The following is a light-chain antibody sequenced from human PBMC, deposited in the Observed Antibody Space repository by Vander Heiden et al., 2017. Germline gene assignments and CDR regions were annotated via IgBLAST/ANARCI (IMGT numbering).Light chain of an antibody. CDR1: QSISSY. Sequence: DIQMTQSPSSLSASVGDRVTITCRASQSISSYLNWYQQKPGKAPKLLIYAASSLQSGVPSRFSGSGSGTDFTLTISRLQPEDFATYYCQLCDSTPYTFGPGTKLEIK. J-gene: IGKJ2*01. CDR2: AAS. CDR3: QLCDSTPYT. V-gene: IGKV1-39*01.